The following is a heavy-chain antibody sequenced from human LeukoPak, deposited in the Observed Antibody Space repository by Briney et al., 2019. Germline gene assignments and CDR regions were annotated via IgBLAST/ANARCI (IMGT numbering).Heavy chain of an antibody. CDR2: IYHSGST. Sequence: SETLSLTCAVSGGSISSSNWWSWVRQPPGKGLEWIGEIYHSGSTNYNPSLKSRVTISVDKSKNQFSLKLSSVTAADTAVYYCARDQVDRYYGSGKRFDYWGQGTLVTVSS. CDR3: ARDQVDRYYGSGKRFDY. V-gene: IGHV4-4*02. CDR1: GGSISSSNW. D-gene: IGHD3-10*01. J-gene: IGHJ4*02.